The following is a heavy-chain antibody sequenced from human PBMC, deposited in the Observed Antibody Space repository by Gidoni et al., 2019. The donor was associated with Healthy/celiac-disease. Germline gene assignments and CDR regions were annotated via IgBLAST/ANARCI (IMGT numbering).Heavy chain of an antibody. CDR3: TSHCSSSGCYLAY. D-gene: IGHD2-2*01. V-gene: IGHV3-73*01. CDR2: IRSKVDSYAT. CDR1: GFTFSGSP. J-gene: IGHJ4*02. Sequence: EVQLVASGGGLVQPGGSLKLSCAASGFTFSGSPIHWVRQASGKGLEWVGRIRSKVDSYATVYAASVKGRFTFSRDDSKNTAYLQMNSLKTEDTAVYYCTSHCSSSGCYLAYWGQGTLVTVSS.